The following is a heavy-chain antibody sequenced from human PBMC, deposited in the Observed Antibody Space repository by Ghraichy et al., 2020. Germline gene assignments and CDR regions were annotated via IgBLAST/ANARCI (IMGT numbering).Heavy chain of an antibody. CDR3: ARDISGSYDN. V-gene: IGHV1-2*02. CDR2: IKPYSGDT. D-gene: IGHD1-26*01. J-gene: IGHJ3*02. Sequence: ALVKVSCKASGYTFTGNSIHWVRQAPGQGLDWVGLIKPYSGDTYYAQKYQGRVTMTRDTSIRTAYMELSRLTSDDTAVYYCARDISGSYDNWGQGTMVTVSS. CDR1: GYTFTGNS.